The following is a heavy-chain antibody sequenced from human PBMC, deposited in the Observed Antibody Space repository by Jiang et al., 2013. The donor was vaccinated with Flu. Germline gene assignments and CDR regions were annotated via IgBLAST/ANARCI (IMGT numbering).Heavy chain of an antibody. CDR3: AKSSGQYYGMDV. J-gene: IGHJ6*02. Sequence: RLSCAASGFTFSSYGMHWVRQAPGKGLEWVAVISYDGSNKYYADSVKGRFTISRDNSKNTLYLQMNSLRAEDTAVYYCAKSSGQYYGMDVWGQGTTVTVSS. V-gene: IGHV3-30*18. CDR2: ISYDGSNK. CDR1: GFTFSSYG. D-gene: IGHD3-10*01.